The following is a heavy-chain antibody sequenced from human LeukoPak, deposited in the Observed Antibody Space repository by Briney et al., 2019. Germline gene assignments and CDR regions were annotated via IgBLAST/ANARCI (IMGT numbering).Heavy chain of an antibody. CDR1: GGSISSGSYY. J-gene: IGHJ4*02. V-gene: IGHV4-61*02. Sequence: RSSETLSLTCTVSGGSISSGSYYWSWIRQPAGKGLEWIGRIYTSGSTNYNPSLKSRVTISVDTSKNQFSLKLSSVTAADTAVYYCASWVLCGYFDYWGQGTLVTVSS. D-gene: IGHD2-21*01. CDR2: IYTSGST. CDR3: ASWVLCGYFDY.